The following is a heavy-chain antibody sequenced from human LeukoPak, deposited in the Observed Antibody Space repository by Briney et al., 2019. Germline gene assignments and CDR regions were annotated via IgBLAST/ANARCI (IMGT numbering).Heavy chain of an antibody. CDR3: ARLYYYGSGSYYVPRYYYYMDV. CDR1: GGSFSGYY. D-gene: IGHD3-10*01. Sequence: SETLSLTCAVYGGSFSGYYWSWIRQPPGKGLEWIGEINHSGSTNYNPSLKSRVTISLDTSKNQFSLKLSSVTAADTAVYYCARLYYYGSGSYYVPRYYYYMDVWGKGTTVTVSS. CDR2: INHSGST. J-gene: IGHJ6*03. V-gene: IGHV4-34*01.